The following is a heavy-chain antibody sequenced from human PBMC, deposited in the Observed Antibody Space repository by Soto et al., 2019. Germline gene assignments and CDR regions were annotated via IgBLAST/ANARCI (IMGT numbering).Heavy chain of an antibody. CDR3: AKRPIKGKSSRHDP. V-gene: IGHV3-23*01. D-gene: IGHD6-13*01. Sequence: GGSLRLSCAASGFTFSSYAMSWVRQAPGKGLEWVSAISGSGGSTYYADSVKGRFTISRDNSKNTLYLQMNSLRAEDTAVYYCAKRPIKGKSSRHDPWGQGTLVTVSS. J-gene: IGHJ5*02. CDR1: GFTFSSYA. CDR2: ISGSGGST.